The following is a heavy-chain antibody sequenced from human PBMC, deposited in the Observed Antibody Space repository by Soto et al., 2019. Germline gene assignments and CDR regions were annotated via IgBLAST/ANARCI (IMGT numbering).Heavy chain of an antibody. CDR1: GYTFTSYG. CDR3: ARDGEVSVQLERLPYYYYYYMDV. Sequence: ASVKVSCKASGYTFTSYGISWVRQAPGQGLEWMGWISAYNGNTNYAQKLQGRVTMTTDTSTSTAYMELRSLRSDDTAVYYCARDGEVSVQLERLPYYYYYYMDVWGKGTTVTVSS. D-gene: IGHD1-1*01. CDR2: ISAYNGNT. J-gene: IGHJ6*03. V-gene: IGHV1-18*01.